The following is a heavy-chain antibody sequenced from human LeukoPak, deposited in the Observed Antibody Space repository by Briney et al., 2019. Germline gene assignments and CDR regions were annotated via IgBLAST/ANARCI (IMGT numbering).Heavy chain of an antibody. D-gene: IGHD6-19*01. CDR2: FDPEDGET. CDR3: ARRTRGSGWSGDHYFDY. V-gene: IGHV1-24*01. CDR1: GYTLTELS. J-gene: IGHJ4*02. Sequence: ASVKVSCKVSGYTLTELSMHWVRQAPGKGLEWMGGFDPEDGETIYAQKFQGRVTMTEDTSTDTAYMELSSLRSEDTAVYYCARRTRGSGWSGDHYFDYWGQGTLVTVSS.